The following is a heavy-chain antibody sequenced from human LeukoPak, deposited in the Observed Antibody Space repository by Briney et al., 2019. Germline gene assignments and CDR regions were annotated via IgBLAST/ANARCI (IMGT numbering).Heavy chain of an antibody. D-gene: IGHD5-24*01. J-gene: IGHJ3*02. Sequence: ASVKVSCKASGYTVTGYYMHWVRQAPGQGLEGMGWINPNSGGTDYAHKFQRWVTMTRDTSISTAYMELSRLRADDTAVYYCARGGGYNLGFDAFDIWGQGTMVPVSS. CDR3: ARGGGYNLGFDAFDI. CDR1: GYTVTGYY. V-gene: IGHV1-2*04. CDR2: INPNSGGT.